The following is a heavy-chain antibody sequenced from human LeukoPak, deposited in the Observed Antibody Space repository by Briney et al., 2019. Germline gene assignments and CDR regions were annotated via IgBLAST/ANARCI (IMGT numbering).Heavy chain of an antibody. CDR3: AREGSGWYGNFDY. Sequence: ASVKVSCKASAYTFTGYYMHWVRQAPGQGLEWMGWINPDSGGTNYAQKFQGRVTMTRDTSISTAYMEVSRLRSDDTAVYYCAREGSGWYGNFDYWGQGALVTVSS. V-gene: IGHV1-2*02. D-gene: IGHD6-19*01. CDR1: AYTFTGYY. CDR2: INPDSGGT. J-gene: IGHJ4*02.